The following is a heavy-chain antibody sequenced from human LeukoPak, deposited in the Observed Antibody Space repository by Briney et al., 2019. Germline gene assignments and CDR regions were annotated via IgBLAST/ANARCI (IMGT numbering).Heavy chain of an antibody. J-gene: IGHJ5*02. CDR2: ISAGGGST. D-gene: IGHD6-19*01. CDR3: PKGASSSWFDP. CDR1: GFTFSSYA. V-gene: IGHV3-23*01. Sequence: QAGGSLRLSCAASGFTFSSYAMSWVRQAPGKGLEWVSSISAGGGSTYYADTVKGRFTISRDNSKDTLLLQMNSLRAEDTAVYYCPKGASSSWFDPWGQGTLVTVSS.